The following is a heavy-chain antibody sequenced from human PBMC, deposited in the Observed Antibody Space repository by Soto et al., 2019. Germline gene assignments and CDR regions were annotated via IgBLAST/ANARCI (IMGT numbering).Heavy chain of an antibody. CDR2: IYYSGST. Sequence: SETLSLTCTVPGGSISRYYWSWIRQPPGKGLEWIGYIYYSGSTNYNPSLKSRVTISVDTSKNQFSLKLSSVTAADTAVYYCARAPYYDILTGYYSNPYNWFDPWGQGTLVTVSS. D-gene: IGHD3-9*01. V-gene: IGHV4-59*01. CDR1: GGSISRYY. CDR3: ARAPYYDILTGYYSNPYNWFDP. J-gene: IGHJ5*02.